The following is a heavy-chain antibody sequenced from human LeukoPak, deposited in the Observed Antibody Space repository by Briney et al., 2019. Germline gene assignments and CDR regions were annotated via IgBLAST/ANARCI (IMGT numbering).Heavy chain of an antibody. V-gene: IGHV4-39*07. CDR1: GGSISSSGYY. J-gene: IGHJ3*02. Sequence: PSETLSLTCTVSGGSISSSGYYWGWIRQPPGKGLEWIGSIYYSGSTYYNPSLKSRVTISVDRSKNQFSLKLSSVTAADTAVYYCARGHYDILTGYYMEAFDIWGQGTMVTVSS. CDR3: ARGHYDILTGYYMEAFDI. CDR2: IYYSGST. D-gene: IGHD3-9*01.